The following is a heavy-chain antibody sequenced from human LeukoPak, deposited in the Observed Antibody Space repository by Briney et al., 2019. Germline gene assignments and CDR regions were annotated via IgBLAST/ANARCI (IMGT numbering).Heavy chain of an antibody. V-gene: IGHV1-18*01. J-gene: IGHJ3*02. CDR2: ISAYNGNT. CDR3: ARDLYDSSGHRLAGDAFDI. Sequence: GASVKVSCKASGYTFTSYGISWVRQAPGQGLEWMGWISAYNGNTNYVQKLQGRVTMTTDTSTSAAYMELRSLRSDDTAVYYCARDLYDSSGHRLAGDAFDIWGQGTMVTVSS. CDR1: GYTFTSYG. D-gene: IGHD3-22*01.